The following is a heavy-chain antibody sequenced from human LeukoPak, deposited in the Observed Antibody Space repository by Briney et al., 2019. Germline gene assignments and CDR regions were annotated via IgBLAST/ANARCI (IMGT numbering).Heavy chain of an antibody. Sequence: GGSLRLSCAASGFTFDDYGMSWVRHAPGKGLEWVSGINWNGGSTGYADSVKGRFTISRDNAKNSLYLQMNSLRAEDTAVYYCARDHGSGSYSLDYWGQGTLVTVSS. V-gene: IGHV3-20*04. J-gene: IGHJ4*02. CDR1: GFTFDDYG. CDR2: INWNGGST. D-gene: IGHD3-10*01. CDR3: ARDHGSGSYSLDY.